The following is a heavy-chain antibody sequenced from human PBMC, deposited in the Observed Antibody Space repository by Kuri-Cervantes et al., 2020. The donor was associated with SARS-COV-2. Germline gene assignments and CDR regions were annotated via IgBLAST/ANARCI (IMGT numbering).Heavy chain of an antibody. J-gene: IGHJ6*02. CDR3: ARDYGSGPSGAYYYYGMDV. D-gene: IGHD3-10*01. CDR2: ISSSSSTI. Sequence: GESLKISCAASGFTFSSYSMNWVRQAPGKGLEWVSYISSSSSTIYYADSVKGRFTISRDNAKNSLYLQMNSLRDEDTAVYYCARDYGSGPSGAYYYYGMDVWGQGTTVTVSS. V-gene: IGHV3-48*02. CDR1: GFTFSSYS.